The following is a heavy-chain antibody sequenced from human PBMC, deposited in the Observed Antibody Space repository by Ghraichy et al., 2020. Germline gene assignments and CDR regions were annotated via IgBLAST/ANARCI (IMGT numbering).Heavy chain of an antibody. Sequence: GGSLRLSCAASGFTFSDYYMSWIRQAPGKGLEWVSYISSSGNTIYDADSVKGRFSISRDNAKNSLYLQMNSLRAEDTAVYYCASFGRDRESFFDYWGQGTLVTVSS. CDR3: ASFGRDRESFFDY. CDR2: ISSSGNTI. CDR1: GFTFSDYY. J-gene: IGHJ4*02. V-gene: IGHV3-11*04. D-gene: IGHD3-16*01.